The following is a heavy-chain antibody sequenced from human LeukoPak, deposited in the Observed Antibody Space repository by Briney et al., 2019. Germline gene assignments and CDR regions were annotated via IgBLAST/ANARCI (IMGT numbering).Heavy chain of an antibody. CDR3: ARQSRWSSSWYRYFDL. V-gene: IGHV4-39*01. J-gene: IGHJ2*01. CDR2: IYYSGGT. CDR1: GGSISSSSYY. D-gene: IGHD6-13*01. Sequence: SETLSLTCTVSGGSISSSSYYLGWIRQPPGKGLEWIGSIYYSGGTYYNPSLKSRVTISVDTSKNQFSLKLSSVTAADTAVYHCARQSRWSSSWYRYFDLWGRGTLVTVSS.